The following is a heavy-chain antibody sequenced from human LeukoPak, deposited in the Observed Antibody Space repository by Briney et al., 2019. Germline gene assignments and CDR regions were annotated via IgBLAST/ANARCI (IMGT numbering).Heavy chain of an antibody. CDR2: IYSGGGT. Sequence: GGSLRLSCAASGFTVSNTYMSWVRQAPGKGLEWVSLIYSGGGTYSADSVKGRFTISRDISKNTLYLQMNSLKTEDTAVYYCTTDTGSNIGTFDYWGQGTLVTVSS. D-gene: IGHD2/OR15-2a*01. J-gene: IGHJ4*02. CDR1: GFTVSNTY. V-gene: IGHV3-53*01. CDR3: TTDTGSNIGTFDY.